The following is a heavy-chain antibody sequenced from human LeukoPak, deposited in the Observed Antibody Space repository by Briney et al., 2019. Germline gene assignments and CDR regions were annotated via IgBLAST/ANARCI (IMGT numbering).Heavy chain of an antibody. CDR3: ARLGSFWSGYPYYFDY. CDR1: GGSISSSSYY. CDR2: IYYSGST. D-gene: IGHD3-3*01. J-gene: IGHJ4*02. V-gene: IGHV4-39*07. Sequence: SETLSLTCTVSGGSISSSSYYWGWIRQPPGTGLEWIGSIYYSGSTYYNPSLKSRVTISVDTSKNQFSLKLSSVTAADTAVYYCARLGSFWSGYPYYFDYWGQGTLVTVSS.